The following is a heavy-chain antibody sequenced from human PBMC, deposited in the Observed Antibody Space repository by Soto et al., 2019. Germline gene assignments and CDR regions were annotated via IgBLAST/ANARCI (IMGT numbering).Heavy chain of an antibody. CDR3: ATLRVGFGELLTY. CDR1: GYSFTSYW. D-gene: IGHD3-10*01. CDR2: IYPGDSDT. Sequence: GESLKISCKGSGYSFTSYWIGWVRQMPGKGLEWMGIIYPGDSDTKYGPSFQGQVTISADKSISTAYLQWSSLKASDTAMYYCATLRVGFGELLTYWGQGTLVTVSS. V-gene: IGHV5-51*01. J-gene: IGHJ4*02.